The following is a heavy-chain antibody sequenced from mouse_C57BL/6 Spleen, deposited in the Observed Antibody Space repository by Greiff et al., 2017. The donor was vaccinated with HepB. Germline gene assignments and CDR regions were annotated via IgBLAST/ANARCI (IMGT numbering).Heavy chain of an antibody. CDR1: GYTFTSYW. CDR2: IYPGSGSN. CDR3: ARGDYEYDVGDFDH. Sequence: QVQLQQPGAELVKPGASVKMSCKASGYTFTSYWITWVKQRPGQGLEWIGDIYPGSGSNNYNEKFKSKATLTVDTSSSTAYMQLSSLTSEDSAVYYCARGDYEYDVGDFDHWGQGTTLTVSS. J-gene: IGHJ2*01. D-gene: IGHD2-4*01. V-gene: IGHV1-55*01.